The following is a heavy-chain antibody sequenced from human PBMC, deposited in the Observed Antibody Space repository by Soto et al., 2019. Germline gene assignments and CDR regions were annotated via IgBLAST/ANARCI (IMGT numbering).Heavy chain of an antibody. D-gene: IGHD4-17*01. V-gene: IGHV3-21*01. CDR2: ISSSSSNI. CDR1: GLPFGSNT. J-gene: IGHJ6*02. Sequence: EVQLVESGGGLVKPGGPLGLPCAASGLPFGSNTINWVPQAPGKGLEWASPISSSSSNIYYADSVKGRFTISRDNAKNSLYLQMNSLRAEDTAVYYCARDLITVTIRYYYYGMDVWGQGTTVTVSS. CDR3: ARDLITVTIRYYYYGMDV.